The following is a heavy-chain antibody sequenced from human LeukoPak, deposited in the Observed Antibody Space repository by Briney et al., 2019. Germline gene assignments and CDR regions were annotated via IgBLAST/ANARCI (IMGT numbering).Heavy chain of an antibody. CDR1: GFTFRTYS. CDR3: ARDREYSSSRRECFDL. D-gene: IGHD6-13*01. CDR2: ISSSGLTM. Sequence: PGGSERLFCVASGFTFRTYSTNWVRQAPGKGLEWLSYISSSGLTMYYADSVKGRFTISRDNAKNSLYLRMNTLRDDDTALYYCARDREYSSSRRECFDLWGPGT. V-gene: IGHV3-48*02. J-gene: IGHJ4*02.